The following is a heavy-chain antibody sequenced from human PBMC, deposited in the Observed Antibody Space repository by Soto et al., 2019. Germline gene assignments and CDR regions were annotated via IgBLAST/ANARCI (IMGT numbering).Heavy chain of an antibody. J-gene: IGHJ3*02. D-gene: IGHD6-19*01. CDR1: GFTFSSYA. CDR3: AKWWHSGWYGQYAFDI. Sequence: PGGSLRLSCAASGFTFSSYAMSWVRQAPGKGLEWVSAISGSGGSTYYADSVKGRFTISRDNSKNTLYLQMNSLRAEDTAVYYCAKWWHSGWYGQYAFDIWGQGTMVTVSS. V-gene: IGHV3-23*01. CDR2: ISGSGGST.